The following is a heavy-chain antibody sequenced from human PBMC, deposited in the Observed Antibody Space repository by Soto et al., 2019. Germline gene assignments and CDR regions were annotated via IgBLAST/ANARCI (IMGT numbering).Heavy chain of an antibody. D-gene: IGHD5-12*01. J-gene: IGHJ4*02. CDR1: GGTFSSYA. CDR3: ARSGGYSGYDISGVFDY. CDR2: IIPIFGTA. Sequence: QVQLVQSGAEVKKPGSSVKVSCKASGGTFSSYAISWVRQAPGQGLEWLGGIIPIFGTANYAQKFQGRVTITADEDTSTAYMVLSSPRSEDTAVYYCARSGGYSGYDISGVFDYWGQGTLVTVSS. V-gene: IGHV1-69*12.